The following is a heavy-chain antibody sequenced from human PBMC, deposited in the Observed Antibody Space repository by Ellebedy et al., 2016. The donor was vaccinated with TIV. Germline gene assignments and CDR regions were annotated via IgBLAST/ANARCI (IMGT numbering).Heavy chain of an antibody. CDR3: AGDYGAYFDY. J-gene: IGHJ4*02. D-gene: IGHD4-17*01. CDR2: IYYSGST. Sequence: MPSETLSLTCTVSGGSISSGGYYWSWIRQHPGKGLEWIGYIYYSGSTYYNPSLKSRVTISVDMSKNQFSLRLSSVTAADTAVYYCAGDYGAYFDYWGQGTLVTVSS. V-gene: IGHV4-31*03. CDR1: GGSISSGGYY.